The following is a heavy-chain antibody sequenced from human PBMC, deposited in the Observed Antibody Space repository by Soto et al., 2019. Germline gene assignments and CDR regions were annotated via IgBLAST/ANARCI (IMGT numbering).Heavy chain of an antibody. J-gene: IGHJ4*02. CDR1: GFTFSSYA. D-gene: IGHD3-16*01. Sequence: QVQLVESGGGVVQPGRSLRLSCAASGFTFSSYAMHWVRRAPGKGLEWMAVMSYDGSNKYYADSVKGRFTISRDNSKNALYLQMNSLGPEDTALYYCAGDGGAYWGQGTLVIVSS. CDR3: AGDGGAY. CDR2: MSYDGSNK. V-gene: IGHV3-30-3*01.